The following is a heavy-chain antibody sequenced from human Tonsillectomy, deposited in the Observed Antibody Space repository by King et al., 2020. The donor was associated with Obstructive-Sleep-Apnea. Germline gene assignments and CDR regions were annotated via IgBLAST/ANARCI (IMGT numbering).Heavy chain of an antibody. CDR3: AREHSGQKADY. J-gene: IGHJ4*02. D-gene: IGHD5-12*01. CDR2: IYYSGST. V-gene: IGHV4-39*07. CDR1: GDAVNSNYYY. Sequence: QLQESGPGLVKPSETLSLTCTVSGDAVNSNYYYWGWIRQPPGKVLGLSGRIYYSGSTFYNPSLKSRVTISLDTSKNQFSLKLSSVTAADTAIYYCAREHSGQKADYWGQGTLVTVSS.